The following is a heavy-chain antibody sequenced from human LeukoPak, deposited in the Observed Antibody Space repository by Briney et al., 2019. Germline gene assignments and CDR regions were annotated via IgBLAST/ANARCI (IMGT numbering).Heavy chain of an antibody. V-gene: IGHV3-23*01. CDR1: GFTFSSYA. CDR3: ASRGSSGEGPNYYYYGMDV. Sequence: GGSLRLSCAASGFTFSSYAMSWVRQAPGKGLEWVSAISGSGGSTYYADSVKGRFTISRDNSKNTLYLQMNSLRAEDTAVYYCASRGSSGEGPNYYYYGMDVWGQGTTVTVSS. CDR2: ISGSGGST. D-gene: IGHD2-15*01. J-gene: IGHJ6*02.